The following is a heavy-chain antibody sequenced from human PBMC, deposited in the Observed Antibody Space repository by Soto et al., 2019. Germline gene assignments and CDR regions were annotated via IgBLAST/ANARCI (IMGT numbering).Heavy chain of an antibody. CDR3: TRSLSYYYDSSGYYLNWFDP. CDR1: GSTFGDYA. D-gene: IGHD3-22*01. CDR2: IRSKAYGGTT. V-gene: IGHV3-49*03. J-gene: IGHJ5*02. Sequence: GGSLRLSCTASGSTFGDYAMSWFRQAPGKGLEWVGFIRSKAYGGTTEYAASVKGRFTISRDDSKSIAYLQMNSLKTEDTAVYYCTRSLSYYYDSSGYYLNWFDPWGQGTLVTVSS.